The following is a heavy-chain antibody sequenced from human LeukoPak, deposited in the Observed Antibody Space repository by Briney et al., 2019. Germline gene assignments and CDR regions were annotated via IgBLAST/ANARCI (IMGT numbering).Heavy chain of an antibody. CDR1: GFTFSNVW. CDR2: IKQDGSER. Sequence: PGGSLRLSCGASGFTFSNVWMSWGRQAPGKGPEWVAKIKQDGSERYYVDSVKGRFTISRDNAKNSLYLQMNSLTAEDTAAYYCARKMKTGDRVGTFDIWGQGTMVTVSS. CDR3: ARKMKTGDRVGTFDI. D-gene: IGHD1-1*01. V-gene: IGHV3-7*04. J-gene: IGHJ3*02.